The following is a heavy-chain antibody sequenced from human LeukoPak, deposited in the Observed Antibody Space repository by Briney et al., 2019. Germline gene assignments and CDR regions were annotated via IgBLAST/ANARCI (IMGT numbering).Heavy chain of an antibody. CDR3: ARGGGLVPGTWFDP. J-gene: IGHJ5*02. CDR1: GYTFTNFG. Sequence: ASVKVSCKASGYTFTNFGISWARQAPGQGLEWMGWISAYNGNTNYAQEFQGRVTMTTDASTSTAYLELRSLRSDDTAVYYCARGGGLVPGTWFDPWGQGTLVTVSS. CDR2: ISAYNGNT. V-gene: IGHV1-18*01. D-gene: IGHD6-19*01.